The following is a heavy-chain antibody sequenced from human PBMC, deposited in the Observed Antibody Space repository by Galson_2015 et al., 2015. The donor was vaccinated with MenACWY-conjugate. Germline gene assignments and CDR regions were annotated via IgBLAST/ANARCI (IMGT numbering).Heavy chain of an antibody. V-gene: IGHV3-7*03. D-gene: IGHD4-17*01. J-gene: IGHJ6*02. CDR1: GFRFTDYW. CDR3: VRDGSYGDNDGLDV. Sequence: SLRLSCAASGFRFTDYWMTWVRQAPGKGLDWVANIHQGGSRAYYADSVKGRFTISRDNAKNSVFLQMSSLRPEDSAVYYCVRDGSYGDNDGLDVCGQWTAVTVSS. CDR2: IHQGGSRA.